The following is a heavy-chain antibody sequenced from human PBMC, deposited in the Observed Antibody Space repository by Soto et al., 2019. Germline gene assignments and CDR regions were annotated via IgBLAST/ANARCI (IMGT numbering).Heavy chain of an antibody. CDR3: ARGIAVAGPTGYYYYYYGMDV. J-gene: IGHJ6*01. V-gene: IGHV5-51*01. CDR2: IYPGDSDT. D-gene: IGHD6-19*01. Sequence: PVESLKISCKVPGYSFTRYWIVWVLQMPGKGLECMGIIYPGDSDTRYSPSFQGQVTISADKSISTAYLQWSSLKASDTAMYYCARGIAVAGPTGYYYYYYGMDVWGQGTTVTVSS. CDR1: GYSFTRYW.